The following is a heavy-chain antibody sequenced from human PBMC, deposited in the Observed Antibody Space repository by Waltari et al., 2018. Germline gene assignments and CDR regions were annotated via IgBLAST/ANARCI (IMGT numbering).Heavy chain of an antibody. V-gene: IGHV3-30*03. CDR3: ARGGIAAAADFDY. CDR1: GISCTNYA. J-gene: IGHJ4*02. CDR2: ISSHGSNR. Sequence: QVHLVESGGGVVKPGRSLRLSCAASGISCTNYAMPWVRQAPGKGLEWVAIISSHGSNRYYADSVKGRFTISRDSSKNTLFLQMNSLRGEDTAVYYCARGGIAAAADFDYWGQGTLVTVSS. D-gene: IGHD6-13*01.